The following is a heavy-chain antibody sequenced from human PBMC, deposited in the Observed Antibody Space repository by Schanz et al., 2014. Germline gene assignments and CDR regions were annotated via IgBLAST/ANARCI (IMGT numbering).Heavy chain of an antibody. CDR1: GGTLDTYK. CDR2: IIPFLAGS. CDR3: ARAGRGYAYPLSSCPMDV. D-gene: IGHD3-16*01. V-gene: IGHV1-69*08. Sequence: QDQLLQSGAAVKKPGSSVRVSCKASGGTLDTYKIAWVRQVPGQGLEWMGRIIPFLAGSNYAQDFQGRVTFTADRATSTVHMDLRSLRSEDTGLYYCARAGRGYAYPLSSCPMDVWGQGATVIVSS. J-gene: IGHJ6*02.